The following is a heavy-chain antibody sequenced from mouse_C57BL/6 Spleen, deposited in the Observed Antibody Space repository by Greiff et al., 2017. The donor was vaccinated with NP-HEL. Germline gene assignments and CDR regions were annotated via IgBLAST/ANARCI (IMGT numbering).Heavy chain of an antibody. D-gene: IGHD2-3*01. CDR3: ARDPDGYYGYFDY. Sequence: EVQLVESGPGLVKPSQSLSLTCSVTGYSITSGYYWNWIRQFPGNKLEWMGYISYDGSNNYNPSLKNRISITRDTSKNQFFLKLNSVTTEDTATYYCARDPDGYYGYFDYWGQGTTLTVSS. J-gene: IGHJ2*01. CDR1: GYSITSGYY. V-gene: IGHV3-6*01. CDR2: ISYDGSN.